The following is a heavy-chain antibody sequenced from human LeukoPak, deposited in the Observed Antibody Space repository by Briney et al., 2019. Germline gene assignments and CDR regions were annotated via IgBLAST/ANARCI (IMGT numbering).Heavy chain of an antibody. V-gene: IGHV1-3*01. CDR3: ARVAAPYYYYYYGMDV. D-gene: IGHD2-15*01. J-gene: IGHJ6*02. CDR1: GYTFTSYA. Sequence: GASVKVSCKASGYTFTSYAMHWVRQAPGQRLEWMGWISAGNGNTKYSQKFQGRVTITRDTSASTAYMELSSLRSEDTAVYYCARVAAPYYYYYYGMDVWGQGTTVTVSS. CDR2: ISAGNGNT.